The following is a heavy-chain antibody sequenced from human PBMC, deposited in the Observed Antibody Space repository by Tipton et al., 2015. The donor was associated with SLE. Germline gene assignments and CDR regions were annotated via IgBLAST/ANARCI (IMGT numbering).Heavy chain of an antibody. V-gene: IGHV3-48*01. J-gene: IGHJ4*02. CDR1: GFTFSSYA. CDR2: ISHSSSTM. Sequence: SLRLSCEASGFTFSSYAMIWVRQAPGKGLEWVAYISHSSSTMFYADSLKGRFTISRDNARSSLYLQMNTLRAEDTAVYYCSRGNFQHQGFWGQGTLVTVSS. CDR3: SRGNFQHQGF. D-gene: IGHD2-21*01.